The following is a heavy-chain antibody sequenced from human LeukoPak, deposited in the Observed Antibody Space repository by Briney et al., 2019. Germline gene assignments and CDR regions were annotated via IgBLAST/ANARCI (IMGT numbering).Heavy chain of an antibody. J-gene: IGHJ4*02. Sequence: GGSLRLSCAASGFTFSSYAMSWVRQAPGKGLEWVSAISGSGGSTYYADSVKGRFTISRDNSKDTLYLQMNSLRAEDTAVYYCAKDRGGTMVRGATDYWGQGTLVTVSS. V-gene: IGHV3-23*01. CDR3: AKDRGGTMVRGATDY. CDR2: ISGSGGST. D-gene: IGHD3-10*01. CDR1: GFTFSSYA.